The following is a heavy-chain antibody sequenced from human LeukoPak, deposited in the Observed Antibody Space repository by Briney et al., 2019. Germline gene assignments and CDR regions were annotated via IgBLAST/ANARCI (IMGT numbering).Heavy chain of an antibody. CDR2: IYWDDDK. Sequence: QSGPTLVKPTQTLTLTCTFSGFSLSTSGVGVGWIRQPPGKALEWLALIYWDDDKRYSPSLKSRLTITKDTSKNQVVLTMTNMDPVDTATYYCAHNKMAIPPRAFDVWGLGTMVTLSS. D-gene: IGHD5-24*01. J-gene: IGHJ3*01. V-gene: IGHV2-5*02. CDR3: AHNKMAIPPRAFDV. CDR1: GFSLSTSGVG.